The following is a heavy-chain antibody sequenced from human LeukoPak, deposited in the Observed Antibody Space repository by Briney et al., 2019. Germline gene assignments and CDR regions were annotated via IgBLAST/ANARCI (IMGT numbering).Heavy chain of an antibody. CDR1: GFTFSSYS. V-gene: IGHV3-21*01. D-gene: IGHD5-24*01. CDR2: ISSSSSYI. J-gene: IGHJ4*02. CDR3: ARGLTLTDGYPFDY. Sequence: GGSLRLSCAASGFTFSSYSMNWVRQAPGKGLEWVSAISSSSSYIYYADSVKGRFTISRDNAKNSLYLQMNSLRAEDTAVYYCARGLTLTDGYPFDYWGQGTLVTVSS.